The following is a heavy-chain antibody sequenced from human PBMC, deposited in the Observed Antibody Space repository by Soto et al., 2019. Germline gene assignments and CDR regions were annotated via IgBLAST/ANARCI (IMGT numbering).Heavy chain of an antibody. Sequence: GGSLRLSCAASGFTFDDYTMHWVRQAPGKGLEWVSLISWDGGSTYYADSVKGRFTISRDNSKNSLYLQMNSLRTEDTALYYCAKNRQQLVIDAFDIWGQGTMVTVSS. V-gene: IGHV3-43*01. CDR1: GFTFDDYT. J-gene: IGHJ3*02. CDR3: AKNRQQLVIDAFDI. D-gene: IGHD6-13*01. CDR2: ISWDGGST.